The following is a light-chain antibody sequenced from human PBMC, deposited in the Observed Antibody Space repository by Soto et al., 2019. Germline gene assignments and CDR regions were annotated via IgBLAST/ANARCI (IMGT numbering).Light chain of an antibody. CDR1: NSDIGNNY. CDR2: ENN. J-gene: IGLJ1*01. Sequence: QSVLTRPPSVSAAPGQKVTIPLSGSNSDIGNNYVSWYQQLPGTAPKLLIYENNKRPSGIPDRFSGSKSGTSATLGITGLQTGDEADYYCGTWDSSLSAYVFGTGTKVTVL. CDR3: GTWDSSLSAYV. V-gene: IGLV1-51*02.